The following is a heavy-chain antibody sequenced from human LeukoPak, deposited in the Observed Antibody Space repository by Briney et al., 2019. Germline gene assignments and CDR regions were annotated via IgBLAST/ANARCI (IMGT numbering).Heavy chain of an antibody. CDR3: TTDASPYCADGVCYTGGNFDS. V-gene: IGHV3-49*04. Sequence: GGSLRLSCTASGFTFGDYAMSWVRQAPGKGLEWVGFIRSKAYGGTTEYAASVKGRFTISRDDSKSIAYLQMNSLKTEDTAVYYCTTDASPYCADGVCYTGGNFDSWGQGTLVTVSS. CDR2: IRSKAYGGTT. CDR1: GFTFGDYA. J-gene: IGHJ4*02. D-gene: IGHD2-8*01.